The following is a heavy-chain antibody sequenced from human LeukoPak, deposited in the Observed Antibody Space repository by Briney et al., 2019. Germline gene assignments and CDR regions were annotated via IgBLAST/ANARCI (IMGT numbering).Heavy chain of an antibody. Sequence: SETLSLTCTVSGYSISTGYYWDWIRQPPGKGLEWIGTFYHGGSTYYNPSLKSRVTISVDTSKNQFSLNLTSVTAADTAVYYCARAMSIAARPQTIFDYWGQGTLVTVSS. V-gene: IGHV4-38-2*02. CDR1: GYSISTGYY. CDR2: FYHGGST. CDR3: ARAMSIAARPQTIFDY. D-gene: IGHD6-6*01. J-gene: IGHJ4*02.